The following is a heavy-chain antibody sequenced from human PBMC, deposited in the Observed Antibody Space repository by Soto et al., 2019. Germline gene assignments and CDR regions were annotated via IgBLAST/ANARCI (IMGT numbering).Heavy chain of an antibody. CDR2: IYYSGST. D-gene: IGHD4-4*01. CDR3: ARVLFPGKSGDYSNYFALIYFDY. J-gene: IGHJ4*02. V-gene: IGHV4-31*03. Sequence: SETLSLTCTVSGGSLSSGGYYWSWIRQHPGKGQEGIGYIYYSGSTYYNPSLKSRVTISVDTSKNQFSLKLISVTAADTAVYYCARVLFPGKSGDYSNYFALIYFDYWGQGTLVTVSS. CDR1: GGSLSSGGYY.